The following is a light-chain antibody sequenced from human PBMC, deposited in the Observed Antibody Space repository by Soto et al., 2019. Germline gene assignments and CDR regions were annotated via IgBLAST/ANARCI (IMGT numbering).Light chain of an antibody. J-gene: IGLJ1*01. V-gene: IGLV1-51*01. Sequence: QSVLTQPPLVSAAPRQKVTISCSGSSSNIRNNYVSWYQQLPGTAPKLLIYDNNKRPSGIPDRFSGSKSGTSATLGITGLQTGDEADYYCGTWDSSLSAYVFGTGTKVTVL. CDR1: SSNIRNNY. CDR2: DNN. CDR3: GTWDSSLSAYV.